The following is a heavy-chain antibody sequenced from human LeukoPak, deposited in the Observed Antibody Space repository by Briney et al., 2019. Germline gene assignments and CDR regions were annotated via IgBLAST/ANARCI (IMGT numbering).Heavy chain of an antibody. J-gene: IGHJ3*02. CDR3: ARGGYSSSSYAFDI. Sequence: ASVKVSCKASGYTFTSYDINWVRQATGQGLEWMGWMNPNSGNTGYAQKFQGRVTITADKSTSTAYMELSSLRSEDTAVYYCARGGYSSSSYAFDIWGQGTMVTVSS. V-gene: IGHV1-8*01. CDR2: MNPNSGNT. D-gene: IGHD6-6*01. CDR1: GYTFTSYD.